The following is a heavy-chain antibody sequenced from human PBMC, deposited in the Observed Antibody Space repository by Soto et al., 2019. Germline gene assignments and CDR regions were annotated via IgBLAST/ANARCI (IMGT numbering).Heavy chain of an antibody. Sequence: EVQLVESGGGLVKPGGSLRLSCAASGFTFSSYSMNWVRQAPGKGLEWVSSISSSSSYIYYADSVKGRFTISRDNAKNSLYLQMNSLRAEDTAVYYCARGFFRRDAFDIWGQGTMVTVSS. CDR3: ARGFFRRDAFDI. J-gene: IGHJ3*02. CDR1: GFTFSSYS. CDR2: ISSSSSYI. D-gene: IGHD3-3*01. V-gene: IGHV3-21*01.